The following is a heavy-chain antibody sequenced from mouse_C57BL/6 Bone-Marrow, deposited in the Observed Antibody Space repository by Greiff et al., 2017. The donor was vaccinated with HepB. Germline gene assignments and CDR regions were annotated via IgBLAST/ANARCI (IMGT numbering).Heavy chain of an antibody. CDR3: ARGDYGSSYPYFDY. CDR2: INYDGSST. CDR1: GFTFSDYY. D-gene: IGHD1-1*01. V-gene: IGHV5-16*01. J-gene: IGHJ2*01. Sequence: EVQVVESEGGLVQPGSSMKLSCTASGFTFSDYYMAWVRQVPEKGLEWVANINYDGSSTYYLDSLKSRFIISRDNAKNILYLQMSSLKSEDTATYYCARGDYGSSYPYFDYWGQGTTLTVSS.